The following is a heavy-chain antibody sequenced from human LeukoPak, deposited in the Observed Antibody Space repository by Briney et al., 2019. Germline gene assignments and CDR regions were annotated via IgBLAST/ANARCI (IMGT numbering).Heavy chain of an antibody. CDR3: ATSITTPGAFDI. J-gene: IGHJ4*02. CDR1: SITFTKAW. D-gene: IGHD1-1*01. Sequence: PGGSPRLSCAASSITFTKAWMNWVRQAPGKGLEWVARIVSETVGGRTDYAASVKGRFTISRDDSKSTLFLQMSSLKIEDTAVYYCATSITTPGAFDIWGQGVLVTVSS. CDR2: IVSETVGGRT. V-gene: IGHV3-15*07.